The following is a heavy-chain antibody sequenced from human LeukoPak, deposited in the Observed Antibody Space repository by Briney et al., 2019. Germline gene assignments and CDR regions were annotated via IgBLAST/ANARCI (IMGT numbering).Heavy chain of an antibody. D-gene: IGHD2-8*01. CDR1: GFTVNVY. Sequence: PGGSLRLSCVASGFTVNVYMSWVRQAPGKGLEWVAVLDSTGSTFYADSVKGRFTISRDDSQNTLYLQMDSLTPDDTAVYYCARHLRVYAFDCWGQGTPVTVAS. CDR2: LDSTGST. J-gene: IGHJ4*02. CDR3: ARHLRVYAFDC. V-gene: IGHV3-66*02.